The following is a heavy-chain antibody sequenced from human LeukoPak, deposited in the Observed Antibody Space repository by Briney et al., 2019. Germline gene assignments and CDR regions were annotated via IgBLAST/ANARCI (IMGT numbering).Heavy chain of an antibody. V-gene: IGHV1-46*01. J-gene: IGHJ6*02. D-gene: IGHD3-9*01. CDR1: GYTFTSYY. CDR2: INPSGGSI. CDR3: ARDGYYEILTDTYYYYYGMDV. Sequence: GASVKVSCKASGYTFTSYYMHWVRQAPGQGLEWMGIINPSGGSISYAQKFQGRVTMTRDTSTSTVYMELSSLRSEDTAVYYCARDGYYEILTDTYYYYYGMDVWGQGTTVTVSS.